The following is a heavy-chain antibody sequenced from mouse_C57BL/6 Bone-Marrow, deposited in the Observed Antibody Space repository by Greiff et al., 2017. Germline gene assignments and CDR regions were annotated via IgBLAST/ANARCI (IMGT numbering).Heavy chain of an antibody. V-gene: IGHV1-82*01. D-gene: IGHD4-1*01. CDR1: GYAFSSSW. CDR2: IYPGDGDT. J-gene: IGHJ2*01. Sequence: QVHVKQSGPELVKPGASVKISCKASGYAFSSSWMNWVKQRPGKGLEWIGRIYPGDGDTNYNGKFKGKATLTADKSSSTAYMQLSSLTSEDSAVYFCAREDWEGLYYFDYWGQGTTLTVSS. CDR3: AREDWEGLYYFDY.